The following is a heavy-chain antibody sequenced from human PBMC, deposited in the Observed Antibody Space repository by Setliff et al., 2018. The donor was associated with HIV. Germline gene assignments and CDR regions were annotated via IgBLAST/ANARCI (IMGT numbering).Heavy chain of an antibody. J-gene: IGHJ6*03. D-gene: IGHD6-19*01. CDR2: ISGSEK. Sequence: PGGSLRLSCAAPGFTFSIHAMSWVRQAPGKGLEWVSAISGSEKFYVDSVKGRFTISRDNAKNSLYLQMNSLRDDDAAVYYCARESGYTGGWGYGATYNYYMDVWGKGTTVTVSS. CDR1: GFTFSIHA. CDR3: ARESGYTGGWGYGATYNYYMDV. V-gene: IGHV3-7*03.